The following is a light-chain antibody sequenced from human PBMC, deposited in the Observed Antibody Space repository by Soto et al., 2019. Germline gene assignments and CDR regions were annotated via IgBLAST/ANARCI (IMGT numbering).Light chain of an antibody. CDR3: QTWGTGIWV. V-gene: IGLV4-69*01. CDR2: LNSDGSH. Sequence: QLVLTQSPSASASLGASVNLTGPLGGGHSSYAIAGHQQQPEKGPRYLMKLNSDGSHSKGDGIPDRFSGSSSGAERYLTISSLQSEDEADYYCQTWGTGIWVFGGGTKLTVL. CDR1: GGHSSYA. J-gene: IGLJ3*02.